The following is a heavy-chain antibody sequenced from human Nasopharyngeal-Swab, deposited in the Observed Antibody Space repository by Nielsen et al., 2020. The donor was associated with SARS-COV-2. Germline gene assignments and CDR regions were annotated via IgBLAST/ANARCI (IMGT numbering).Heavy chain of an antibody. CDR3: ARARDWGSYFYYYYMDV. V-gene: IGHV4-61*01. Sequence: GSLRLSCTVSGGSVSTGSYYWTWIRQPPGKGLEWIGYIYNNGSTKYNPPLKSRVTISVDTSKNQFSLKLNSVTAADTAVYYCARARDWGSYFYYYYMDVWGNGTTVTVSS. CDR2: IYNNGST. J-gene: IGHJ6*03. D-gene: IGHD7-27*01. CDR1: GGSVSTGSYY.